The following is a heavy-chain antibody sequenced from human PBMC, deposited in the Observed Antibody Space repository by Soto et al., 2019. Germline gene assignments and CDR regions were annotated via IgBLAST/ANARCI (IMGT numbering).Heavy chain of an antibody. D-gene: IGHD2-8*02. V-gene: IGHV1-8*01. Sequence: ASVKVSCKASGYTFTSYDINWVRQATGQGLEWMGWMNPNSGNTGYAQKFQGRVTMTRNTSISTAYMELSSLRSEDTAVYYCARHPIIRTGYYYYGMDVWGQGTTVTV. CDR2: MNPNSGNT. J-gene: IGHJ6*02. CDR3: ARHPIIRTGYYYYGMDV. CDR1: GYTFTSYD.